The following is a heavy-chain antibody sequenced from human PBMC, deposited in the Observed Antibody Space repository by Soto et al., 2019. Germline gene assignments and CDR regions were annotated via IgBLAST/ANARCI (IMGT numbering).Heavy chain of an antibody. CDR3: AVGSGSGDDAFDI. J-gene: IGHJ3*02. CDR2: ISSNGGST. V-gene: IGHV3-64*01. CDR1: GFTFSSYA. D-gene: IGHD3-10*01. Sequence: GGSLRLSCAASGFTFSSYAMHWVRQAPGKGLEYVSAISSNGGSTYYANSVKGRFTISRDNSKNTLYLQMGSLRAEDMAVYYCAVGSGSGDDAFDIWGQGTMVTVSS.